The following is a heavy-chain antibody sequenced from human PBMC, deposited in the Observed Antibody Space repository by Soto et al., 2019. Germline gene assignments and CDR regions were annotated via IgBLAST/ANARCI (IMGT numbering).Heavy chain of an antibody. CDR3: AKDRYYYDSSGYYRDY. V-gene: IGHV3-23*01. J-gene: IGHJ4*02. D-gene: IGHD3-22*01. Sequence: GGSLRLSCAASGFTFSSYAMSWVRQAPGKGLEWVSAISGSGGSTYYADSVKGRFTISRDNSKNTLYLQMNSLRAEDTAVYYCAKDRYYYDSSGYYRDYWGQGTLVTVSS. CDR2: ISGSGGST. CDR1: GFTFSSYA.